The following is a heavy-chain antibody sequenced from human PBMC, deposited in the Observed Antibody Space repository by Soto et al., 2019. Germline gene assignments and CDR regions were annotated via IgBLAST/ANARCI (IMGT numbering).Heavy chain of an antibody. CDR1: VYNFNAYG. J-gene: IGHJ5*02. Sequence: PXEFLKISCEASVYNFNAYGSAWVRQIPGKGLEWMGVIYPSDSDIRYSPSFQGQVTISADKSINTAYLQWSSLKASDSGIYYCAKTQTLSSSWSPRENWFDPWAQGTLVTVS. V-gene: IGHV5-51*01. D-gene: IGHD6-13*01. CDR2: IYPSDSDI. CDR3: AKTQTLSSSWSPRENWFDP.